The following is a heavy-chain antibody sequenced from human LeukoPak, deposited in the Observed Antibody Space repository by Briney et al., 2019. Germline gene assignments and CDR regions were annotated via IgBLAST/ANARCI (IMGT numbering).Heavy chain of an antibody. CDR2: ISGSGGST. J-gene: IGHJ6*02. CDR3: ARPVSVYCSSTSCSRPNYYGMDV. V-gene: IGHV3-23*01. Sequence: GGSLRLSCAASGFTFSSYAMSWVRQAPGKGLEWVSAISGSGGSTYYADSVKGRFTISRDNSKSTLYLQMNSLRAEDTAVYYCARPVSVYCSSTSCSRPNYYGMDVRGQRTTVTVSS. CDR1: GFTFSSYA. D-gene: IGHD2-2*01.